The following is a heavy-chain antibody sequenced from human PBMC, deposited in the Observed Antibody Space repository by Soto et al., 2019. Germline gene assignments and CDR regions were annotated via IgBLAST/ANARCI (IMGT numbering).Heavy chain of an antibody. CDR2: IDYNGVT. CDR3: GKVLVGATGHTDSDS. V-gene: IGHV4-39*01. J-gene: IGHJ4*02. CDR1: GGSIYRSGYY. Sequence: SETLSLTCTVSGGSIYRSGYYWGWIRQPPGRGLEWIGNIDYNGVTYSNPSLKSRVTISRDTSRNQFSLKLTSVTAADTALYYCGKVLVGATGHTDSDSWGPGTLVTVSS. D-gene: IGHD2-15*01.